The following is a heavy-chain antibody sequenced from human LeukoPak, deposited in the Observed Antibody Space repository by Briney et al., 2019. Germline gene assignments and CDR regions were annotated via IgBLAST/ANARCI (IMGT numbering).Heavy chain of an antibody. V-gene: IGHV1-18*01. CDR3: ARGQALRGYDFWSGYYDLRYYYMDV. CDR1: GYTFTSYG. D-gene: IGHD3-3*01. CDR2: ISAYNGNT. Sequence: ASVKVSCTASGYTFTSYGISWVRQAPGQGLEWMGWISAYNGNTNYAQRLQGRVTMTTDTSTSTAYMELRSLRSDDAAVYYCARGQALRGYDFWSGYYDLRYYYMDVWGKGTTVTVSS. J-gene: IGHJ6*03.